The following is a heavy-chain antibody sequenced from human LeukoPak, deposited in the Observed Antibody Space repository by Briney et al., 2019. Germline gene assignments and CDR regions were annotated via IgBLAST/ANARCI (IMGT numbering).Heavy chain of an antibody. D-gene: IGHD5-18*01. J-gene: IGHJ1*01. CDR1: GGSFSGYY. Sequence: KPSETLSLTCAVYGGSFSGYYWSWIRQPPGKGLEWIGEINHSESTNYNPSLKSRVTISVDTSKNQFSLKLSSVTAADTAVYYCAIPSGYSYGPYFQHWGQGTLVTVSS. CDR3: AIPSGYSYGPYFQH. CDR2: INHSEST. V-gene: IGHV4-34*01.